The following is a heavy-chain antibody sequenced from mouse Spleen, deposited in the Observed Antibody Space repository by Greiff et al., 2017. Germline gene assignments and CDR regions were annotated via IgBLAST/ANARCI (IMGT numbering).Heavy chain of an antibody. V-gene: IGHV1-59*01. CDR1: GYTFTSYW. D-gene: IGHD2-12*01. Sequence: QVQLQQSGAELVRPGTSVKLSCKASGYTFTSYWMHWVKQRPGQGLEWIGVIDPSDSYTNYNQKFKGKATLTVDTSSSTAYMQLSSLTSEDSAVYYCANYYRYFDVWGTGTTVTVSS. J-gene: IGHJ1*03. CDR3: ANYYRYFDV. CDR2: IDPSDSYT.